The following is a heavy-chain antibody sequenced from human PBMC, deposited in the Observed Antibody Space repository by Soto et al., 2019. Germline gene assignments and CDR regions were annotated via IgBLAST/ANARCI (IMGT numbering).Heavy chain of an antibody. Sequence: PSETLSLTCAVYGGSSSGYYWSWIRQPPGKGLEWIGEINHSGSTNYNPSLKSRVTISVDTSKNQFSLKLSSVTAADTAVYYCATSHYDFWSGYSNFDYWGQGTLVTVSS. CDR2: INHSGST. D-gene: IGHD3-3*01. V-gene: IGHV4-34*01. CDR1: GGSSSGYY. J-gene: IGHJ4*02. CDR3: ATSHYDFWSGYSNFDY.